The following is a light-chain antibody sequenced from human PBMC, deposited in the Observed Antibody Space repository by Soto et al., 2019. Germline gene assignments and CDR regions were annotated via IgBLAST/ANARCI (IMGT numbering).Light chain of an antibody. Sequence: EIVMTQSPATLSVSPGERDTRSCLASQSVSSSYLAWYQQKPGQAPRVLIYRAYIRATGISDRFSGSGSGTDFTLTISRLEPEDFAVYYCQPYGASPWTFGQGTKVEIK. CDR2: RAY. V-gene: IGKV3-20*01. CDR3: QPYGASPWT. CDR1: QSVSSSY. J-gene: IGKJ1*01.